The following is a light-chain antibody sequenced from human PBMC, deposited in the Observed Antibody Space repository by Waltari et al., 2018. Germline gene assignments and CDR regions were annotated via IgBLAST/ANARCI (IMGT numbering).Light chain of an antibody. CDR2: SAS. Sequence: DIQMTQSPSSLSASVGDRVTITCRASQGINNHLAWYQQKPGKVPTLLIYSASTLQSGVPSRFSGSGSGTDFTLTISSLHPEDVAVYYCHHYYIPPLTFGQGTRLEI. CDR3: HHYYIPPLT. CDR1: QGINNH. V-gene: IGKV1-27*01. J-gene: IGKJ5*01.